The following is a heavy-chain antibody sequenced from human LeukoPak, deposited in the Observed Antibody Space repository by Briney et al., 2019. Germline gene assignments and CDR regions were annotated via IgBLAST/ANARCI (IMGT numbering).Heavy chain of an antibody. D-gene: IGHD3-22*01. CDR2: ISAYNGNT. CDR3: ARGGDSSGYYYEGRRKFDY. CDR1: GYTFTSYG. V-gene: IGHV1-18*01. Sequence: ASVKVSCKASGYTFTSYGISWVRQAPGQGLEWMGWISAYNGNTNYAQKLQGRVTMTTDTSTSTAYMELSRLRSDDTAVYYCARGGDSSGYYYEGRRKFDYWGQGTLVTVSS. J-gene: IGHJ4*02.